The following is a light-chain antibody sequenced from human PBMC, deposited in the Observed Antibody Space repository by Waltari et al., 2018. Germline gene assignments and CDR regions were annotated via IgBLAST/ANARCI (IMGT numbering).Light chain of an antibody. CDR1: QSLSNW. CDR2: KAS. Sequence: DIQMTQSPSTLSASVGDRVTITCRASQSLSNWLAWYQQKPGKAPKVLIYKASTLESGVPSMFSCSGSGTEFTLTISSLQPDDFATYYCQQYRNLWTFGQGTKVEIK. J-gene: IGKJ1*01. V-gene: IGKV1-5*03. CDR3: QQYRNLWT.